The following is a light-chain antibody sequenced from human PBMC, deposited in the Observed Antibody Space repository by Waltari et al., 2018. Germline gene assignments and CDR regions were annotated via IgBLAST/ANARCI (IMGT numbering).Light chain of an antibody. CDR1: QSVRTN. J-gene: IGKJ4*01. V-gene: IGKV3-20*01. CDR3: QQHGNSPSPT. Sequence: LTQSPASLSVSPGDTVILSCRASQSVRTNLVWYQQKAGQAPRLLIYGASSRATGIPDRFSGSGSGTDFTLTISRLEPEDFAVYYCQQHGNSPSPTFGGGTKVEIK. CDR2: GAS.